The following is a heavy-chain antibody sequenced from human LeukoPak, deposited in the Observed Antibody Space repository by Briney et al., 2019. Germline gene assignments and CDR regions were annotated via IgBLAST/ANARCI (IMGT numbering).Heavy chain of an antibody. J-gene: IGHJ2*01. CDR3: ARVGPYDILTGYPYWYFDL. Sequence: SETLSLTCTVSGYSISSGYYWGWIRQPPGKGLEWIGSIYHSGSTYYNPSLKSRVTISVDTSKNQFSLKLSSLTAADTAVYYCARVGPYDILTGYPYWYFDLWGRGTLVTVSS. D-gene: IGHD3-9*01. CDR2: IYHSGST. V-gene: IGHV4-38-2*02. CDR1: GYSISSGYY.